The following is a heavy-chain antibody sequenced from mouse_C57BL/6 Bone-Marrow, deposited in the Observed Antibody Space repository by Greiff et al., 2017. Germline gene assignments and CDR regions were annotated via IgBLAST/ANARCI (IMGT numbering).Heavy chain of an antibody. J-gene: IGHJ2*01. CDR1: GFNIKDYY. CDR3: TTTD. CDR2: IDPEVGAT. V-gene: IGHV14-1*01. Sequence: EVQLQQSGAELVRPGASVNLSCTASGFNIKDYYMHWVMTRPEKGLEWIGRIDPEVGATEYAPKFQGKATKTADTAANTSYLQLSSLTSEDTAVYYCTTTDWGQGTTLTVSS.